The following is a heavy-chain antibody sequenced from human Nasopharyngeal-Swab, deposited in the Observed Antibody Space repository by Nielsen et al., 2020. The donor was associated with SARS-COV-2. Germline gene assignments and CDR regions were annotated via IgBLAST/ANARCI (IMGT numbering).Heavy chain of an antibody. V-gene: IGHV1-69*13. Sequence: SVKVSCKASGGTFSSYAISWVRQAPGQGLEWMGGIIPIFGTANYAQKFQGRVTITADESTSTAHMELSSLRSEDTAVYYCAREQWLAKYYYYYGMDVWGQGTTVTVSS. J-gene: IGHJ6*02. CDR2: IIPIFGTA. CDR1: GGTFSSYA. CDR3: AREQWLAKYYYYYGMDV. D-gene: IGHD6-19*01.